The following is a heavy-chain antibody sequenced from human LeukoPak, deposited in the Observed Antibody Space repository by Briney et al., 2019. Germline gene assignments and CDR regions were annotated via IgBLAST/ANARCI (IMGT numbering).Heavy chain of an antibody. CDR2: INIDGSSI. CDR3: ARVPATGTAFDD. V-gene: IGHV3-74*01. J-gene: IGHJ4*02. D-gene: IGHD6-13*01. CDR1: RFTFSNYW. Sequence: GGSLRLSCAASRFTFSNYWMHWVRHAPGKGLVWVSRINIDGSSISYADSVKGRFTISRDNAKNTLYLQMNSLRAEDTAVYYCARVPATGTAFDDWGQGTLVTVSS.